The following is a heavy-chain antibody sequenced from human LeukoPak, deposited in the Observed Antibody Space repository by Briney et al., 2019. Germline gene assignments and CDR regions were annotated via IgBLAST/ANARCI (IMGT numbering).Heavy chain of an antibody. D-gene: IGHD6-19*01. CDR3: ARGRLAKDFDY. CDR2: ISSSSSYI. Sequence: PGGTLRLSCVASGFTFSSYSMNWVRQAPGKGLEWVSSISSSSSYIYYADSVKGRFTISRDNAKNSLYLQMNSLRADDTAVYYCARGRLAKDFDYWGQGTLVAVSS. J-gene: IGHJ4*02. CDR1: GFTFSSYS. V-gene: IGHV3-21*06.